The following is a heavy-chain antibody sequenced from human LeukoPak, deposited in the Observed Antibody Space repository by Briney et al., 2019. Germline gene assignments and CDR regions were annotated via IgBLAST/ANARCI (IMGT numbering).Heavy chain of an antibody. V-gene: IGHV3-23*01. D-gene: IGHD3-22*01. J-gene: IGHJ2*01. CDR1: GFTFSSYT. Sequence: PGGSLRLSCAASGFTFSSYTMYWLRQAPERGLEWVSAISTSGDTFYADSVKGRFTISRDNPVNTLFLQTNSLRAEDTAVYYCAKKIYESSGPPFVFDVWGRGTLATVSS. CDR3: AKKIYESSGPPFVFDV. CDR2: ISTSGDT.